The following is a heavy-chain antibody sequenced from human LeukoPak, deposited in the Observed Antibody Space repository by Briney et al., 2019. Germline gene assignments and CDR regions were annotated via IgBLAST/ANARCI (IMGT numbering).Heavy chain of an antibody. CDR3: ARRSANWGSKAFDY. J-gene: IGHJ4*02. Sequence: SETLSLTCTVSGDSISTYYWSWIRQPPGKGLEWIGYLYYTGSTNYNPSLKSRVTISVDTSKNQFSLNLRSVTAADTAVYYCARRSANWGSKAFDYWGQGTLVTVSS. CDR2: LYYTGST. V-gene: IGHV4-59*08. CDR1: GDSISTYY. D-gene: IGHD7-27*01.